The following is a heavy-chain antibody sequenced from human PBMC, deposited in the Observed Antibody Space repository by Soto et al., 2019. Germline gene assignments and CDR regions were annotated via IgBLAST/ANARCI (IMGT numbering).Heavy chain of an antibody. J-gene: IGHJ6*02. D-gene: IGHD2-21*01. V-gene: IGHV1-69*08. CDR2: IITVLGTT. CDR3: ARRRYCGYDCYHKHYYGMDV. CDR1: GDTFSSYA. Sequence: QVQLVQSGAELKKTGSSVKVSCRASGDTFSSYAVNWVRQAPGRGLEWLGRIITVLGTTDYAQNFKGRVTITAEKSTKTGYMELSSLRSEDTAVYYCARRRYCGYDCYHKHYYGMDVWGQGTTVTVAS.